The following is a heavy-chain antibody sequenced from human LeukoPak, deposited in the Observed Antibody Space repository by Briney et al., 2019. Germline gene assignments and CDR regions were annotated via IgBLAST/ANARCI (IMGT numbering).Heavy chain of an antibody. J-gene: IGHJ4*02. CDR3: AKDPISGYSQPGHDY. D-gene: IGHD3-22*01. CDR2: ISSSGSTI. V-gene: IGHV3-48*03. CDR1: GFTFSSYE. Sequence: GGSLRLSCAASGFTFSSYEMNWVRQAPGKGLEWVSYISSSGSTIYYADSVKGRFTISRDNSKNTLYLQMNSLRAEDTAVYYCAKDPISGYSQPGHDYWGQGPRVTVSS.